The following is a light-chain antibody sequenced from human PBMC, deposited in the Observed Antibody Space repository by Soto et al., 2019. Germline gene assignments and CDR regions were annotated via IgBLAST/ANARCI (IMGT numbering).Light chain of an antibody. J-gene: IGKJ3*01. CDR2: DAS. CDR1: QSVYNY. Sequence: EIVLTQSPATLSLSPGERATLSCRASQSVYNYLAWYQQKPGQAPRLLIYDASKGATGIPARFSGSGSGTDFTLTISSLEPEDFAVYYCQPRSNWPPLFTFGPGTKVDIK. V-gene: IGKV3-11*01. CDR3: QPRSNWPPLFT.